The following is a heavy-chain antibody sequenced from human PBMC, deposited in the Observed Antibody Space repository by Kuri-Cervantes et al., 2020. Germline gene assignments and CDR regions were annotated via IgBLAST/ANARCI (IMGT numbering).Heavy chain of an antibody. Sequence: LSLTCAASGFTFSSYGMHWVRQAPGKGLEWVAVISYDGSNKYYADSVKGRFTISRDNSKNTLYLQMNSLRAEDTAVYYCARDRGDQLLLDYWGQGTLVTVSS. J-gene: IGHJ4*02. V-gene: IGHV3-30*03. CDR3: ARDRGDQLLLDY. D-gene: IGHD2-2*01. CDR1: GFTFSSYG. CDR2: ISYDGSNK.